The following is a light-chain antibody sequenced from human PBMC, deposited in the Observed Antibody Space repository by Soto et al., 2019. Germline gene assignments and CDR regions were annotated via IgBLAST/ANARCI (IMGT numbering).Light chain of an antibody. CDR1: SSNIGSNA. V-gene: IGLV1-44*01. CDR3: ATWDDSLNGYV. CDR2: SDN. Sequence: QSVLTQSPSASGTPGQRVTISCSGSSSNIGSNAINWYQQVPGTAPKLLIYSDNQRPSGVPDRFSGSKSGTSASPAISGLQSEDEADYYCATWDDSLNGYVFGTGTKVTVL. J-gene: IGLJ1*01.